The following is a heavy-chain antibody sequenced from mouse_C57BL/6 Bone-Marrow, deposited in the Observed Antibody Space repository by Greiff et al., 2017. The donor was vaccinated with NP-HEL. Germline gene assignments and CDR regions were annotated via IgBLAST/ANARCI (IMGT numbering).Heavy chain of an antibody. CDR2: INYDGSST. V-gene: IGHV5-16*01. J-gene: IGHJ4*01. Sequence: DVKLVESEGGLVQPGSSMKLSCTASGFTFSDYYMAWVRQVPEKGLEWVANINYDGSSTYYLDSLKSRFIISRDNAKNILYLQMSSLKSEDTATYYCAREDGYYDAMDYWGQGTSVTVSS. D-gene: IGHD2-3*01. CDR3: AREDGYYDAMDY. CDR1: GFTFSDYY.